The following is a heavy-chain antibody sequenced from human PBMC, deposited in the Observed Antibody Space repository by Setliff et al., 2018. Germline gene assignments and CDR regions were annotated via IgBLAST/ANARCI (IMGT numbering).Heavy chain of an antibody. V-gene: IGHV5-51*01. Sequence: PGESLKISCNGSGYSFTSYWLGWVRQMPGKGLEWMGIIYPGDSDTRYSPPFQGQVTTSADKSISTAYLQRRSLKASDTAMYYCARPGGFCDRNGCWDGYFDYWGQGTPVTVSS. CDR1: GYSFTSYW. J-gene: IGHJ4*02. CDR2: IYPGDSDT. D-gene: IGHD2-2*01. CDR3: ARPGGFCDRNGCWDGYFDY.